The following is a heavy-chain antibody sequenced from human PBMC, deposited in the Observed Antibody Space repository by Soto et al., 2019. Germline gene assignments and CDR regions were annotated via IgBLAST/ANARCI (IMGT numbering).Heavy chain of an antibody. CDR3: AKGPAVGHYDFWSGYYLDS. V-gene: IGHV3-53*01. CDR2: IYSGGST. D-gene: IGHD3-3*01. CDR1: GFTVSSNY. Sequence: GGSLRLSCAASGFTVSSNYMSWVRQAPGKGLEWVSVIYSGGSTYYADSVKGRVNVSRDNSKNTLFLHMSTLRAEDTAVYYCAKGPAVGHYDFWSGYYLDSWGQGTLVTVSS. J-gene: IGHJ4*02.